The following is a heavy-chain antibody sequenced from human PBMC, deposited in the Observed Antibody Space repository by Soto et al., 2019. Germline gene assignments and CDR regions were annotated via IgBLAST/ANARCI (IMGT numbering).Heavy chain of an antibody. V-gene: IGHV3-74*01. Sequence: GGSLRLSCAASGFNFSNHWLHWVRQRPAEGLVWVSRVTSDGKSKAYAESVKGRFAISRDNAKNTLYLQMNGLTAEDTAVYYCARESGDWPLNWFDPWGQGTLVTVSS. D-gene: IGHD2-21*02. CDR1: GFNFSNHW. CDR3: ARESGDWPLNWFDP. CDR2: VTSDGKSK. J-gene: IGHJ5*02.